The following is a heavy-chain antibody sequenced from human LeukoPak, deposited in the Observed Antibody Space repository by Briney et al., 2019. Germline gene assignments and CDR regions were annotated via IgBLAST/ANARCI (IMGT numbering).Heavy chain of an antibody. V-gene: IGHV4-39*01. J-gene: IGHJ4*02. D-gene: IGHD3-22*01. CDR3: ARSHPDYYDSSGYLFDY. CDR1: GGSISSSSYY. CDR2: IYYSGST. Sequence: PSETLSPTCTVSGGSISSSSYYWGWIRQPPGKGLEWIGSIYYSGSTYYNPPLKSRATISVDTSKNQFSLKLSSVTAADTAVYYCARSHPDYYDSSGYLFDYWGQGTLVTVSS.